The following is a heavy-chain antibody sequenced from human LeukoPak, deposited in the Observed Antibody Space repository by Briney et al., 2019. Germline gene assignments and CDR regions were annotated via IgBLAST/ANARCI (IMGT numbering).Heavy chain of an antibody. CDR1: GYSFTSYW. CDR2: IYPGDSDN. Sequence: GXSLKISCKGSGYSFTSYWIGWVRQMPGKGLEWMGIIYPGDSDNRYSPSFQGQVTISADKSISTAYLQWSSLKASDTAMYYCAIRLQKTAFDYWGQGTLVTVSS. D-gene: IGHD4-11*01. CDR3: AIRLQKTAFDY. J-gene: IGHJ4*02. V-gene: IGHV5-51*01.